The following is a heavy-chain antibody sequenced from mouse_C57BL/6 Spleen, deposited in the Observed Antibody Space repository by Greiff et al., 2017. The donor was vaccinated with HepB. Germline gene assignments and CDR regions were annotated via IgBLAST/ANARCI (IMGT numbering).Heavy chain of an antibody. J-gene: IGHJ2*01. CDR1: GYTFTGYW. D-gene: IGHD1-1*01. CDR2: FLPGSGSI. CDR3: ARRRDYGSSSDY. Sequence: QVQLQQSGAELMKPGASVKLSCKATGYTFTGYWIEWVKQRPGHGLEWIGEFLPGSGSINYNEKFKGKATFTADTSSNTADMQLSSLTTEDSSIYYCARRRDYGSSSDYWGQGTTLTVSS. V-gene: IGHV1-9*01.